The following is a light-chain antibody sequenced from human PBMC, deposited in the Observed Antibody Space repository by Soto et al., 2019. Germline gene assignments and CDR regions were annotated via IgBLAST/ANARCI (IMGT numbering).Light chain of an antibody. V-gene: IGLV3-1*01. CDR2: QDS. J-gene: IGLJ2*01. CDR3: QAWDSGGV. Sequence: SYELTQPPSVSVSPGQTASITCSGDKLGDKYACWYQQKPGQSPVLVIYQDSKRPSGIPERFSGSNSGNTATLTISGTQAMDEADYYCQAWDSGGVFGGGTKLIVL. CDR1: KLGDKY.